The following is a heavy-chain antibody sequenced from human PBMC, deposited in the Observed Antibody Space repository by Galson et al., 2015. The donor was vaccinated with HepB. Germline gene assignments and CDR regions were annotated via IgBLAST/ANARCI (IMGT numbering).Heavy chain of an antibody. D-gene: IGHD4-17*01. CDR1: GFTFSGSA. J-gene: IGHJ4*02. V-gene: IGHV3-73*01. Sequence: SLRLSCAASGFTFSGSAMHWVRQASGKGLEWVGRIRSKANSYATAYAASVKGRFTISRDDSKNTAYLQMNSLKTEDTAVYYCIPTTVTTVRDHWGQGTLVTVSS. CDR3: IPTTVTTVRDH. CDR2: IRSKANSYAT.